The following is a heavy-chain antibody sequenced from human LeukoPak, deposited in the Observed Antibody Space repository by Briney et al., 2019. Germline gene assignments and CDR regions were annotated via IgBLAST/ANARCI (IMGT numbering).Heavy chain of an antibody. CDR3: ASVSETGNGGRGFFDH. Sequence: PGGSLRLSCAISGFIFDDYAMHWVRQAPGKGLEWVSGISWNAGIIVYADSVKGRFTISRDNAKNSLYLQMNSLRVEDTATYYCASVSETGNGGRGFFDHWGQGTLVTVSS. J-gene: IGHJ4*02. D-gene: IGHD1-1*01. V-gene: IGHV3-9*01. CDR1: GFIFDDYA. CDR2: ISWNAGII.